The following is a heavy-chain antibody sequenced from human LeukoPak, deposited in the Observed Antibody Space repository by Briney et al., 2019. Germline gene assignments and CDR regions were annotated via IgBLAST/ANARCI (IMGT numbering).Heavy chain of an antibody. CDR2: INPGDSNI. D-gene: IGHD3-10*01. CDR1: GYTFTNYW. CDR3: VLSMVRGASPHWFDP. Sequence: GESLKISCQACGYTFTNYWIGWVRQMPGKGLEWMGIINPGDSNIRYSPSFQGQVTISADKSISTAYLQWSSLKASDTAMYYCVLSMVRGASPHWFDPWGQGTLVTVSS. V-gene: IGHV5-51*01. J-gene: IGHJ5*02.